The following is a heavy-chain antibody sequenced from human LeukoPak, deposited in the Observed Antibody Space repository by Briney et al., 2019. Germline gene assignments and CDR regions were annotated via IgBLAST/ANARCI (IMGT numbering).Heavy chain of an antibody. CDR1: VFTFSSYS. CDR3: ARGPGYSSGWYVLSVDY. D-gene: IGHD6-19*01. Sequence: GGSLRLSCAASVFTFSSYSMHWVRQAPCKGLEWVAVISYDGSIKYYADSVKGRFTTSRDNSKNMLYLQMNSLSAEDTAVYYCARGPGYSSGWYVLSVDYWGQGTLVTVSS. J-gene: IGHJ4*02. V-gene: IGHV3-30-3*01. CDR2: ISYDGSIK.